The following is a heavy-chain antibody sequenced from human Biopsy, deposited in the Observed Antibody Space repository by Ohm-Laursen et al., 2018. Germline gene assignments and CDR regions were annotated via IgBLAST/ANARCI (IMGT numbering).Heavy chain of an antibody. CDR1: EFIFSSFW. V-gene: IGHV3-74*01. Sequence: SLRLSCTASEFIFSSFWMYWVRHAPGKGLVWVSRINSDGSSTNYADAVKGRFTISRDNAKNTVFLQMNSLRAEDTAVYYCTRAEAGSGSLLYFDYWGQGTLVTVSS. J-gene: IGHJ4*02. CDR3: TRAEAGSGSLLYFDY. D-gene: IGHD3-10*01. CDR2: INSDGSST.